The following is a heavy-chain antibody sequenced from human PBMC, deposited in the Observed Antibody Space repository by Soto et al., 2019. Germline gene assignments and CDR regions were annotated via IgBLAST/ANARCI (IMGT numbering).Heavy chain of an antibody. CDR3: AKDLVFGVSTMGGIDV. J-gene: IGHJ6*02. CDR2: ISGSGGST. CDR1: GFTFSSYA. D-gene: IGHD5-12*01. Sequence: EVQLLESGGGLVQPGGSLRLSCAASGFTFSSYAMSWVRQAPGKGLEWVSAISGSGGSTDYADSVKGRFTISRDNSTNTLYLQMNSRRAEDMAVYYCAKDLVFGVSTMGGIDVWGQGTTVTVSS. V-gene: IGHV3-23*01.